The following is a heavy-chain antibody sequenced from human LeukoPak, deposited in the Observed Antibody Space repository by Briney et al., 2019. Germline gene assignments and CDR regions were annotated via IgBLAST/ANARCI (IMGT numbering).Heavy chain of an antibody. CDR1: GFTFSNAW. V-gene: IGHV4-4*07. CDR2: IYTGGST. Sequence: GSLRLSCAASGFTFSNAWMSWVRQAPGKGLEWIGRIYTGGSTNYNPSLKSRVTMSVDTSKNQFSLKLSSVTAADTAVYYCARDYDFWSGYYTYGMDVWGQGTTVTVSS. CDR3: ARDYDFWSGYYTYGMDV. D-gene: IGHD3-3*01. J-gene: IGHJ6*02.